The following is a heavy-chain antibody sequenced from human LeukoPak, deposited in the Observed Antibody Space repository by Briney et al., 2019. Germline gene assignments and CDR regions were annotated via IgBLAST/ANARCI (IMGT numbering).Heavy chain of an antibody. Sequence: NPSETLSLTCAVSGDSINSGFYWGWLRQPPGKGLEWIGSIFHNENTYYNPSLQSRVTISVDMSKNHFSLRLSSVTAADTAVYYCARVRPDFWSGYYLERGRFDPWGQGTLVTVSS. CDR1: GDSINSGFY. D-gene: IGHD3-3*01. V-gene: IGHV4-38-2*01. CDR3: ARVRPDFWSGYYLERGRFDP. CDR2: IFHNENT. J-gene: IGHJ5*02.